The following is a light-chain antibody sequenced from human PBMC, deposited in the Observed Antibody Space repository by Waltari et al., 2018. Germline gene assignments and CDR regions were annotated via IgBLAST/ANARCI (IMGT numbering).Light chain of an antibody. CDR3: QQRTNRPRMYT. J-gene: IGKJ2*01. Sequence: EIVLTQSPGTLSLSPGERATLSCRASQSLSSSLAWYQQRPGQAPRLLIYDVSNRAIGIPARFSGSGSWTDFTLTISSLEPEDFAVYYCQQRTNRPRMYTFGQGTKLEI. CDR1: QSLSSS. CDR2: DVS. V-gene: IGKV3-11*01.